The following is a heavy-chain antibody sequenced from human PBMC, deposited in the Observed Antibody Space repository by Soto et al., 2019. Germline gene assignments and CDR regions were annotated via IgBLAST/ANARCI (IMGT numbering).Heavy chain of an antibody. J-gene: IGHJ2*01. Sequence: QLQLQESGPGLVKPSETLSLTCTVSGGSISSSSYYWGWIRQSPGKGLEWIGSIYYSGTTYYNWYLKSRVTISVDTSKNQFSLILSSVTAADTAAYYCARTVYDNYEEGLVWYFDLWGRGTLVTVSS. CDR2: IYYSGTT. V-gene: IGHV4-39*01. CDR3: ARTVYDNYEEGLVWYFDL. D-gene: IGHD4-17*01. CDR1: GGSISSSSYY.